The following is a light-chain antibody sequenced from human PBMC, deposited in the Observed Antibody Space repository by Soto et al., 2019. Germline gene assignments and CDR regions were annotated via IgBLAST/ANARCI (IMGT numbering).Light chain of an antibody. CDR2: EGI. V-gene: IGLV2-23*01. J-gene: IGLJ1*01. Sequence: QSVLAQPASVSGSPGQSITISCTGTSSDIGTYNLVSWYQHYPGKAPKLMIYEGIKRPSGVSNRFSGSKSGNTAFLTISGLQAEDEADYYCCSYAGSGTDNYVFGSGTKVSAL. CDR3: CSYAGSGTDNYV. CDR1: SSDIGTYNL.